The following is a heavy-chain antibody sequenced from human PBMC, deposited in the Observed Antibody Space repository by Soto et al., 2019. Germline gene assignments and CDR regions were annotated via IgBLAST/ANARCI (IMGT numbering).Heavy chain of an antibody. CDR1: GYTFTSYY. J-gene: IGHJ4*02. V-gene: IGHV1-46*01. CDR2: INPSGGST. Sequence: GASVKVSCKASGYTFTSYYMHWVRQAPGQGLEWMGIINPSGGSTSYAQKFQGRVTMTRDTSTSTVYMELSSLRSEDTAVYYCARDGGGSHSSAWYYFDYWGQGTLVTVSS. D-gene: IGHD6-19*01. CDR3: ARDGGGSHSSAWYYFDY.